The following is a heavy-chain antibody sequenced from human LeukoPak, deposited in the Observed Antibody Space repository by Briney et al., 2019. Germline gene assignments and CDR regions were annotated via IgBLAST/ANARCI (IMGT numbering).Heavy chain of an antibody. CDR1: GFTFSSYA. J-gene: IGHJ4*02. CDR2: ISYDGSNK. V-gene: IGHV3-30-3*01. Sequence: GSLRLSCAASGFTFSSYAMHWVRQAPGKGLEWVAVISYDGSNKYYADSVKGRFTISRDNSKNTLYLQMNSLRAEDTAVYYCARLDRDYYYDSSGYPPYFDYWGQGTLVTVSS. CDR3: ARLDRDYYYDSSGYPPYFDY. D-gene: IGHD3-22*01.